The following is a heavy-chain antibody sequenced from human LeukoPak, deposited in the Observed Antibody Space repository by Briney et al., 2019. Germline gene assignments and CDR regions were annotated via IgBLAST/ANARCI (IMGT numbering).Heavy chain of an antibody. CDR1: EYSFTSYW. V-gene: IGHV5-51*01. D-gene: IGHD3-10*01. CDR3: ARSGWGYSFDY. CDR2: ICPVDSDT. Sequence: GESLKISCKGSEYSFTSYWIGWVRQMPGKGLEWMGTICPVDSDTIYSPSFQGQVTISADKSNSTAYLQWSSLKASDTAMYYCARSGWGYSFDYWGQGTLVTVSS. J-gene: IGHJ4*02.